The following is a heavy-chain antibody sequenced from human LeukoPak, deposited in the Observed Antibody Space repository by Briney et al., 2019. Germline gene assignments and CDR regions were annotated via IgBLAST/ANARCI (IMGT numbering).Heavy chain of an antibody. Sequence: ASVKVSCKVSGYTLTELSKHWVRQAPGKGLEWMGGFDPEDGETIYAQKFQGRVTMTEDTSTDTAYMELSSLRSEDTAVYYCATGEWGYSSSRPLGYWGQGTLVTVSS. CDR3: ATGEWGYSSSRPLGY. CDR1: GYTLTELS. D-gene: IGHD6-13*01. V-gene: IGHV1-24*01. J-gene: IGHJ4*02. CDR2: FDPEDGET.